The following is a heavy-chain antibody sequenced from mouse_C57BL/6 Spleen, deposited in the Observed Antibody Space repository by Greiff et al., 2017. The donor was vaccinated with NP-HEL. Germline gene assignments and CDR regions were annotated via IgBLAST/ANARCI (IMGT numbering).Heavy chain of an antibody. Sequence: QVQLQQSGAELVRPGASVTLSCKASGYTFTDYEMHWVKQTPVHGLEWIGAIDPETGGTAYNQKFKGKAILTADKSSSTAYMELRSLTSEDSAVYYCTRTTVVDYFDYWGQGTTLTVSS. V-gene: IGHV1-15*01. CDR2: IDPETGGT. D-gene: IGHD1-1*01. J-gene: IGHJ2*01. CDR3: TRTTVVDYFDY. CDR1: GYTFTDYE.